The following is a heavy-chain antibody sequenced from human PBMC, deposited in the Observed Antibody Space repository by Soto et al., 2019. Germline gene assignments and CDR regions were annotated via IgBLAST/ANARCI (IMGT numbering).Heavy chain of an antibody. CDR3: ARKQAGFFYGIDY. CDR1: GGSISTGGYY. D-gene: IGHD3-3*01. Sequence: PSETLSLTCTVSGGSISTGGYYWRWIRQYPGKGLEWLGYIDGSGYTFYNPSLQRRLTLSMDTSMTQFSLKLSSATAADTAVYFCARKQAGFFYGIDYWGQGTLVTVSS. V-gene: IGHV4-31*03. J-gene: IGHJ4*02. CDR2: IDGSGYT.